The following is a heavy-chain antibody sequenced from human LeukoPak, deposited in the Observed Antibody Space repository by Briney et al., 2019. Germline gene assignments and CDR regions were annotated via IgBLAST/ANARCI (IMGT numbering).Heavy chain of an antibody. D-gene: IGHD2-21*02. V-gene: IGHV4-61*01. Sequence: SETLSLTCTVSGASINSDTYYWGWIRQPPGKGLEWIGYIYYTGNTNYNPSLKSRVTISVDTSKNQFSLKLSSVTAADTAVYYCARGGFAHWVTAVGFEYWGQGTLVTVSS. CDR2: IYYTGNT. CDR1: GASINSDTYY. CDR3: ARGGFAHWVTAVGFEY. J-gene: IGHJ4*02.